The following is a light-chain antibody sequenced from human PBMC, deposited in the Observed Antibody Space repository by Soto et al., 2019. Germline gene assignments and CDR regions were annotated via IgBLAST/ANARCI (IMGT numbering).Light chain of an antibody. CDR3: QQANRFPPT. J-gene: IGKJ4*01. CDR1: QGISSW. V-gene: IGKV1-12*01. Sequence: DLQMTQSPSSVSASIGDRVTITCRASQGISSWLAWYQQKPGKAPKLLIYPASSLQNGVPSRFRGIGSWTDFTLTISSLQPEDFANYYCQQANRFPPTFGGGNKVEIK. CDR2: PAS.